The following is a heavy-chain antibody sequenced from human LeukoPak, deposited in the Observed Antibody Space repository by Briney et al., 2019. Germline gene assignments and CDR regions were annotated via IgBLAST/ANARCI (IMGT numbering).Heavy chain of an antibody. J-gene: IGHJ3*02. Sequence: PSETLSLTCTVSGGSISSNGYYWAWFRQPPGKGLEWIGSIYYSGGTYYNPSLKSRVTISIDTSKNQFSLKLTSVTAADTAVYYCARGPYKYDGSGAFDIWGQGTMVTVSS. V-gene: IGHV4-39*07. CDR1: GGSISSNGYY. D-gene: IGHD3-22*01. CDR3: ARGPYKYDGSGAFDI. CDR2: IYYSGGT.